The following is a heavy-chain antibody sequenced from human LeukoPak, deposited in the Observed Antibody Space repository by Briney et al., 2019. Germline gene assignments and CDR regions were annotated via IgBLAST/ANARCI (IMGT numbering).Heavy chain of an antibody. V-gene: IGHV3-21*01. CDR2: ISSSSSYI. CDR3: ARGAHSYFDY. CDR1: GFTFSSHS. Sequence: PGGSLRLSCAASGFTFSSHSMNWVRQAPGKGLEWVSSISSSSSYIYYADSVKGRFTISRDNAKNSLYLQMNSLRAEDTAVYYCARGAHSYFDYWGQGTLVTVSS. J-gene: IGHJ4*02. D-gene: IGHD2-21*01.